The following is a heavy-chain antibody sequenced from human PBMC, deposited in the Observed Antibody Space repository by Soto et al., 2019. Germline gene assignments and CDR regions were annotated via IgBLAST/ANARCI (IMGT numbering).Heavy chain of an antibody. CDR1: GFTFRMYW. CDR2: INDDGIST. D-gene: IGHD1-1*01. J-gene: IGHJ4*02. V-gene: IGHV3-74*01. Sequence: GGSLRLSCAASGFTFRMYWMHWVRQVPGKGPEWVSRINDDGISTNYADSVKGRFTISRDNAKNTLYLQMNALRVEDTGVYYCTRGPRSTSTGTGAFWGQGTLVTVSS. CDR3: TRGPRSTSTGTGAF.